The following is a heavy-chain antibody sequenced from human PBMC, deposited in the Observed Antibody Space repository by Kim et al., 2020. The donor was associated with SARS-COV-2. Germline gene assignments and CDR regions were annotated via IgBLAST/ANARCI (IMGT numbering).Heavy chain of an antibody. Sequence: GESLKISCKGSGYSFTSYWIGWVRQMPGKGLEWMGIIYPGDSDTRYSPSFQGQVTISADKSISTAYLQWSSLKASDTAMYYCARLHYYGSGSYNYYYYGMDVWGQGTTVTVSS. J-gene: IGHJ6*02. CDR3: ARLHYYGSGSYNYYYYGMDV. CDR1: GYSFTSYW. CDR2: IYPGDSDT. D-gene: IGHD3-10*01. V-gene: IGHV5-51*01.